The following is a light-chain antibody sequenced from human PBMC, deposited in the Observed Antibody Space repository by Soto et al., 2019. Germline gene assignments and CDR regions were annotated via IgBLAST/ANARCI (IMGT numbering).Light chain of an antibody. Sequence: QPVLTQPPSASGTPGQRVTISCSGSSSNIGSNYVYWYQQFPGTAPKLLINRNDQRPSGVPDRFSGSKSGTSASLAISGLRPEDEADYYCATWDDSMSGVFGGGTKLTVL. CDR2: RND. V-gene: IGLV1-47*01. J-gene: IGLJ2*01. CDR1: SSNIGSNY. CDR3: ATWDDSMSGV.